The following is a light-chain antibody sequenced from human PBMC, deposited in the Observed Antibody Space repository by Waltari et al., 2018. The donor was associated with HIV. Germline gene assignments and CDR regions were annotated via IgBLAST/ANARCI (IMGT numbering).Light chain of an antibody. V-gene: IGLV8-61*01. CDR3: MVYMGSGIWV. CDR1: SGSVSTSYH. J-gene: IGLJ3*02. CDR2: NTN. Sequence: QTVVTQEPSFSVSTGGKVTLTCGLSSGSVSTSYHPTWHQQTPGQAPRTLIYNTNTRSSGVPDRFSGSILGNKAALTITGAQADDECDYYCMVYMGSGIWVFGGGTKVTVL.